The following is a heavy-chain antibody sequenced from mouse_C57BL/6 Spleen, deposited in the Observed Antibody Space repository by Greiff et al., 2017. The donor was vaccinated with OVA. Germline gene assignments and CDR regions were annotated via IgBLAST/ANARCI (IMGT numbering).Heavy chain of an antibody. CDR2: IYPGDGDT. CDR3: ARTSIVTTGSGFAY. J-gene: IGHJ3*01. D-gene: IGHD2-5*01. CDR1: GYAFSSSW. Sequence: VQLQQSGPELVKPGASVKISCKASGYAFSSSWMNWVKQRPGKGLEWIGRIYPGDGDTNYNGKFKGKATLTADKSSSTAYMQLSSLTSEDSAVYFCARTSIVTTGSGFAYWGQGTLVTVSA. V-gene: IGHV1-82*01.